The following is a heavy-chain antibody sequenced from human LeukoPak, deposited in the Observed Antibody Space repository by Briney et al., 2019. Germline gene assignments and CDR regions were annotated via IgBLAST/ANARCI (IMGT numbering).Heavy chain of an antibody. CDR3: ASGGYYDSSGYYFEERYYYYYYMDV. CDR1: GGTFSSSA. CDR2: IIPIFGTA. V-gene: IGHV1-69*05. J-gene: IGHJ6*03. D-gene: IGHD3-22*01. Sequence: SVKVSCKASGGTFSSSAISWVRQAPGQGLELMGGIIPIFGTANYAQKFQGRVTITTDESTSTAYMELSSLRSEDTAVYYCASGGYYDSSGYYFEERYYYYYYMDVCGKGTTVTVSS.